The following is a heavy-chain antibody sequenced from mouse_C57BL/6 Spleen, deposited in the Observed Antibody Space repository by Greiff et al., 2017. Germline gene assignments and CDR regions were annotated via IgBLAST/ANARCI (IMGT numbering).Heavy chain of an antibody. Sequence: EVQLQQSGAELVRPGASVKLSCTASGFNIKDDYMHWVKQRPEQGLEWIGWIDPENGDTEYASKFQGKATITADTSSNTAYLQLSSLTSADPAVYYCTRQLRPLYAMDYWGQGTSVTVSS. V-gene: IGHV14-4*01. CDR1: GFNIKDDY. D-gene: IGHD3-2*02. J-gene: IGHJ4*01. CDR3: TRQLRPLYAMDY. CDR2: IDPENGDT.